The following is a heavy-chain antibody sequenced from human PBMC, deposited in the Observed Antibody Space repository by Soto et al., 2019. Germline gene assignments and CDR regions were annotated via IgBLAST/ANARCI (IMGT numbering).Heavy chain of an antibody. CDR3: ARDTGLQKYSYGPSPLGCGMDV. CDR2: IIPIFGTA. CDR1: GGTFSSYA. J-gene: IGHJ6*02. V-gene: IGHV1-69*13. D-gene: IGHD5-18*01. Sequence: ASVKVSCKASGGTFSSYAISWVRQAPGQGLEWMGGIIPIFGTANYAQKFQGRVTITADESTSTAYMELSSLRSEDTAVYYCARDTGLQKYSYGPSPLGCGMDVWGQGTTVTVSS.